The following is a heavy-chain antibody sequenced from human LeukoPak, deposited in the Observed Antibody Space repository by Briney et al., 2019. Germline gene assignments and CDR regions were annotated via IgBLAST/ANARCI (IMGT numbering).Heavy chain of an antibody. Sequence: AGGSLRLSCAASGFTFDDYGMSWVRQAPGKGLVWVSRINSDGGTTNYADSVKGRFTISRDNAKNTLYLQMNSLRAEDTAVYYCAYCSSTRNGMDVWGQGTTVTVSS. J-gene: IGHJ6*02. D-gene: IGHD2-2*01. CDR3: AYCSSTRNGMDV. CDR2: INSDGGTT. CDR1: GFTFDDYG. V-gene: IGHV3-74*01.